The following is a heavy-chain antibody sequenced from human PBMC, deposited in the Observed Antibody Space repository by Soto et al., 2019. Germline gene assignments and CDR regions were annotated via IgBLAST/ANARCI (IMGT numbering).Heavy chain of an antibody. J-gene: IGHJ5*02. CDR1: GGSFSGYY. CDR3: ARLQLWLIRNWFDX. Sequence: SDTLSLTFAVYGGSFSGYYWSWIRQPPGKGLEWIGEINHNGRTNYNPSLKSRVTISVDTSKKQFSLKLSSVTAADTAVYYCARLQLWLIRNWFDXWGQGTLFTVSX. V-gene: IGHV4-34*01. D-gene: IGHD5-18*01. CDR2: INHNGRT.